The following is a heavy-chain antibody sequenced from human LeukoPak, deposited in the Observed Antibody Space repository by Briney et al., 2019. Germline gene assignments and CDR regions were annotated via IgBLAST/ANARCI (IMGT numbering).Heavy chain of an antibody. D-gene: IGHD6-19*01. V-gene: IGHV3-23*01. CDR2: ITNSGDAT. CDR1: GFVFSSLD. J-gene: IGHJ4*02. CDR3: AKDARRSSGWWFFGH. Sequence: GGSLRLSCAASGFVFSSLDMGWVRQTPGKGLEWVSAITNSGDATYYADSVKGRFTISRDNSKNTLFLQMNSLRAEDTAVYFCAKDARRSSGWWFFGHWGQGTLVTVSS.